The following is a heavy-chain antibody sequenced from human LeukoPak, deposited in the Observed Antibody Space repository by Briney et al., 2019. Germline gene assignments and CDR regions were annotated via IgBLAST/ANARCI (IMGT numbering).Heavy chain of an antibody. CDR3: ARERAGDVDY. J-gene: IGHJ4*02. CDR1: GFNFGVVA. CDR2: IRHREYGGTA. Sequence: GGSLRLSCAASGFNFGVVAMDWIRQAPGKGLEWVGFIRHREYGGTAEYAASVNGRFAISRDDSKSIVYLQMNDLRTEDTGVYYCARERAGDVDYWGLGTLVTVSS. V-gene: IGHV3-49*03.